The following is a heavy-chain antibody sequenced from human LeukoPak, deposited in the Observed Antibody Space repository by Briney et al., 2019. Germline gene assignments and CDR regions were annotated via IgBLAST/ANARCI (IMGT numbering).Heavy chain of an antibody. J-gene: IGHJ5*02. V-gene: IGHV4-59*08. D-gene: IGHD6-13*01. Sequence: SETLPLTCTVTGGSISSYYWSWLRQPPGKGLEGIGYIYYSGSTNYNPSLKSQVTISVDTSKNQFSLKLSSVTAADTAAYYCARSIAAAGINRFDWFDPWGQGTLVTVSS. CDR3: ARSIAAAGINRFDWFDP. CDR1: GGSISSYY. CDR2: IYYSGST.